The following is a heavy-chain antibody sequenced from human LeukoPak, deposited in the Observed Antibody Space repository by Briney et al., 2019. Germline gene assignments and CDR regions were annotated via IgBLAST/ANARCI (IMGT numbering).Heavy chain of an antibody. CDR1: GFTFSSYA. V-gene: IGHV3-23*01. CDR2: ISGSGGST. J-gene: IGHJ4*02. D-gene: IGHD1-26*01. Sequence: HTGGSLRLSCAASGFTFSSYAMSWVRQAPGKGLEWVSAISGSGGSTYYADSVKGRFAISRDNSKNTLYLQMNSLRAEDTAVYYCAKAATEWEYYYWGQGTLVTVSS. CDR3: AKAATEWEYYY.